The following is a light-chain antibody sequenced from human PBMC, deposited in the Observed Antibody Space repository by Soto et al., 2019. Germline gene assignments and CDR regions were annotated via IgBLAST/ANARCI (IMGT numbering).Light chain of an antibody. CDR1: SSDVGGYNY. Sequence: QSALTQPPSASGSPGQSVTISCTGTSSDVGGYNYVSWYQQHPGKAPKLMIYEVSKRPSGVPDRFSGSKSGNTASLTVSGLQAEDEADYYCSSYAGSNHFAGYGFGTGTKVTVL. V-gene: IGLV2-8*01. J-gene: IGLJ1*01. CDR2: EVS. CDR3: SSYAGSNHFAGYG.